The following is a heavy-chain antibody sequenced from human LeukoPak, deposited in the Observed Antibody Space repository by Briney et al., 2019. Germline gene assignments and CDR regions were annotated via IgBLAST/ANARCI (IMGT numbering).Heavy chain of an antibody. CDR1: GGSFSGYY. Sequence: SETLSLTCAVYGGSFSGYYWSWIRQPPGKGLEWIGEINHSGSTNYNPSLKSRVTISVYTSKNQFSLKLSSVTAADTAVYYCASGRDLPTDSDAFDIWGQGTMVTVSS. V-gene: IGHV4-34*01. J-gene: IGHJ3*02. D-gene: IGHD4-17*01. CDR3: ASGRDLPTDSDAFDI. CDR2: INHSGST.